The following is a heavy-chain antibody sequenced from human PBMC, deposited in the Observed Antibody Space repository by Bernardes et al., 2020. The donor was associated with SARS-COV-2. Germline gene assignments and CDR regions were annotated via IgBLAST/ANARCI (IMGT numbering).Heavy chain of an antibody. D-gene: IGHD2-15*01. CDR2: ISSSSSYI. Sequence: GGSLRLSCAASGFTFSSYSMNWVRQAPGKGLEWVSSISSSSSYIYYADSVKGRFTISRDNTKNSLYLQMNSLRAEDTAVYYCARVTAVAATPESGLENVDAFDIWGQGTMVTVSS. J-gene: IGHJ3*02. CDR3: ARVTAVAATPESGLENVDAFDI. V-gene: IGHV3-21*01. CDR1: GFTFSSYS.